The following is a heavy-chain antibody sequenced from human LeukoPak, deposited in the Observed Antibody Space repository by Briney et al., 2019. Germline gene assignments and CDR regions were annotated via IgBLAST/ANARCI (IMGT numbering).Heavy chain of an antibody. CDR2: VDHTGST. Sequence: SETLSLTCSVSDDSITMYYWTWIRQPPGKGLEWIGYVDHTGSTNFNPSLNGRVSISRDTTKNLFSLRLRSVTAADTAVYYCARVIRASSSWYLAFDIWGQGTMVTVSS. CDR1: DDSITMYY. V-gene: IGHV4-59*01. CDR3: ARVIRASSSWYLAFDI. J-gene: IGHJ3*02. D-gene: IGHD6-13*01.